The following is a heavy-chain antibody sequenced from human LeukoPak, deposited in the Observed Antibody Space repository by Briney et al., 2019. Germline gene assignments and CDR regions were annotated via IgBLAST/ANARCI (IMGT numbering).Heavy chain of an antibody. V-gene: IGHV3-33*06. J-gene: IGHJ4*02. CDR3: AKGGSGYDWDIDY. D-gene: IGHD5-12*01. CDR1: GFTFSSYG. Sequence: PGGSLRLSCAASGFTFSSYGMHWVRQAPGKGLEWVAVIWYDGSNKYYADSVKGRFTISRDNPKNTLYLQMNSLRAEDTAVYYCAKGGSGYDWDIDYWGQGTLVTVSS. CDR2: IWYDGSNK.